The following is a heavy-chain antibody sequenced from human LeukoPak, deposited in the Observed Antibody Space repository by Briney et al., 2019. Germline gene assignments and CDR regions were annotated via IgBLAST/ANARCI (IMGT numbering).Heavy chain of an antibody. Sequence: PGGSLRLSCAASGFTFSNAWMSWVRQAPGKGLEWVGRINSKPDGGTADYAAPVKGRFTMSRDDSKNTLYLQMNSLKTEDTAMYYCTTEEYCSGGSCYSGLSDYWGQGTLVTVPS. D-gene: IGHD2-15*01. CDR3: TTEEYCSGGSCYSGLSDY. J-gene: IGHJ4*02. CDR2: INSKPDGGTA. V-gene: IGHV3-15*01. CDR1: GFTFSNAW.